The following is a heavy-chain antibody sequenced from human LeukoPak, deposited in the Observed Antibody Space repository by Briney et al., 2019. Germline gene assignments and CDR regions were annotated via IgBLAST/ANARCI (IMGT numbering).Heavy chain of an antibody. D-gene: IGHD1-1*01. CDR1: GGSFNGYY. CDR3: ARGFGTPNWFDP. CDR2: INHSGST. J-gene: IGHJ5*02. Sequence: SETLSFTCAGYGGSFNGYYWSWIRQPPGKGLKWIGEINHSGSTNYNPSLKSRVTISVDTSKKQFSLKLSSVTGADTAVYYCARGFGTPNWFDPWGQGTVFTVSS. V-gene: IGHV4-34*01.